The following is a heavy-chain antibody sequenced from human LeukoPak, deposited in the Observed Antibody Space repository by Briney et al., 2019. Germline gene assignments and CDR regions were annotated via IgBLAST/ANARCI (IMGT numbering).Heavy chain of an antibody. D-gene: IGHD3-22*01. J-gene: IGHJ4*02. CDR2: ISYDGSKK. Sequence: GGSLRLSCAASGFTFRSYAMHWVRQAPGKGLDWVAVISYDGSKKYYEDSVRGRFTISRDNSKNSLYLQMSSLRVDDTAVYYCARDSDYYDRSGHKYWGQGTLVTVSS. CDR3: ARDSDYYDRSGHKY. CDR1: GFTFRSYA. V-gene: IGHV3-30*15.